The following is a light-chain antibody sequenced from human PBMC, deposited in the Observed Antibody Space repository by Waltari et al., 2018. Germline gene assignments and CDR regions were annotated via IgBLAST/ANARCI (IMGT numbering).Light chain of an antibody. Sequence: SSELTQDPAVSVALGQTVRITCQGDSLRSNYATWYQQKPGQAPILVIYGKNNRPSGIPDLFSGSSSGNTASLTITGAQAEDEADYYCNSRDSSAKGVFGGGTKLTVL. V-gene: IGLV3-19*01. CDR1: SLRSNY. J-gene: IGLJ3*02. CDR2: GKN. CDR3: NSRDSSAKGV.